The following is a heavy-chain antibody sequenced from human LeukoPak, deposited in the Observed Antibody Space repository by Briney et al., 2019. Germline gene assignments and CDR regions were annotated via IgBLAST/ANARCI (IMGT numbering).Heavy chain of an antibody. D-gene: IGHD6-6*01. J-gene: IGHJ2*01. CDR2: INPSGGST. CDR3: ARDLARAARAGWYFDL. CDR1: GYTFTSYG. V-gene: IGHV1-46*01. Sequence: ASVKVSCKASGYTFTSYGISWVRQAPGQGLEWMGIINPSGGSTSYAQKFQGRVTMTRDMSTSTVYMELSSLRSEDTAVYYCARDLARAARAGWYFDLWGRGTLVTVSS.